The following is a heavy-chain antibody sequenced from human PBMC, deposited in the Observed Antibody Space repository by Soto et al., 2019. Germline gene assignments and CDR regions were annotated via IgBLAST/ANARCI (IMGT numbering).Heavy chain of an antibody. J-gene: IGHJ5*02. D-gene: IGHD3-10*02. CDR2: FIPIFGTT. V-gene: IGHV1-69*12. CDR1: GGTFNRQA. CDR3: ARVDSSMFEGGEWFDP. Sequence: QVVQSGAEVKKPGSSVKVSCKASGGTFNRQAFSWVRQATGQGLEWMGGFIPIFGTTDYSQKFQGRGTITADEATSTAYMELSSLTSDDTAVYYCARVDSSMFEGGEWFDPWGQGTLVTVSS.